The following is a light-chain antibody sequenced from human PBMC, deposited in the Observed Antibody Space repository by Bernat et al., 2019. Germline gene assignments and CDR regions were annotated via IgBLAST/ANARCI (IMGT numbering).Light chain of an antibody. Sequence: EIVMTQSPATLSVSPGEGATLSCRASQSISGNLAWYQQKPGQAPRLLIYGASTRATGIPARFSGSGSGTEFTLTISSLQSEDFAVYYCQHYHNWPLTFGQGTQVEIK. CDR2: GAS. V-gene: IGKV3-15*01. CDR3: QHYHNWPLT. CDR1: QSISGN. J-gene: IGKJ1*01.